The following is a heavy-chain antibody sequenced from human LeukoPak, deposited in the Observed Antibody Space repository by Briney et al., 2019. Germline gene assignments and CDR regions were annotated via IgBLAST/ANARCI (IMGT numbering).Heavy chain of an antibody. Sequence: PSETLSLTCTVSGGSISSGSYYWSWIRQPAGKGLEWIGRIYTSGSTNYNPPLKSRVTISVDTSKNQFSLKLSSVTAADTAVYYCAAYCSSTSCYEISWDYWGQGTLVTVSS. CDR3: AAYCSSTSCYEISWDY. CDR2: IYTSGST. D-gene: IGHD2-2*01. CDR1: GGSISSGSYY. J-gene: IGHJ4*02. V-gene: IGHV4-61*02.